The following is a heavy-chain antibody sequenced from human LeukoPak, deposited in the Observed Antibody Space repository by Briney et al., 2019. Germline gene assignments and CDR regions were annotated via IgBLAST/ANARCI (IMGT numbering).Heavy chain of an antibody. CDR2: IYTSGST. J-gene: IGHJ6*03. D-gene: IGHD2-15*01. CDR3: ARGPSLAATYYNYYYMDV. CDR1: GGSISSYY. V-gene: IGHV4-4*07. Sequence: SETLSLTCTVSGGSISSYYWSWIRQPAGKGLEWIGRIYTSGSTNYNPSLKSRVTMSVDTSKNQFSLKLSSVTAADTAVYYCARGPSLAATYYNYYYMDVWGKGTTVTVSS.